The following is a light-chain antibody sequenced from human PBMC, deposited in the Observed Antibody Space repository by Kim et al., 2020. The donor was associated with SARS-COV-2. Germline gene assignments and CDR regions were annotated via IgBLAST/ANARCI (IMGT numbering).Light chain of an antibody. V-gene: IGKV3-20*01. CDR2: GAS. CDR1: QSVSSSY. J-gene: IGKJ1*01. Sequence: EIVLTQSPGTLSLSPGERATLSCRASQSVSSSYLAWYQQKPGQAPRLLIYGASSATGIPDRFSGSGSGTDFTLTISRLEPEDFAVYYCQQYGSSFGQGTKVDIK. CDR3: QQYGSS.